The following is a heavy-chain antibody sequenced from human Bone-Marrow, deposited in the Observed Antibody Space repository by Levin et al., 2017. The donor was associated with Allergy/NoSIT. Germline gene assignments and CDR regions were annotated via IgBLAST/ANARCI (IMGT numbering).Heavy chain of an antibody. CDR2: IYYSGST. V-gene: IGHV4-59*08. CDR1: GGSISSYY. Sequence: SETLSLTCTVSGGSISSYYWTWIRQPPGKGLEWIGYIYYSGSTNYNPSLKSRVTISVDTSKNQFSLKLTSVTAADTAVYYCARLGVRTAENYYYMDVWGKGTTVTVSS. D-gene: IGHD1-26*01. CDR3: ARLGVRTAENYYYMDV. J-gene: IGHJ6*03.